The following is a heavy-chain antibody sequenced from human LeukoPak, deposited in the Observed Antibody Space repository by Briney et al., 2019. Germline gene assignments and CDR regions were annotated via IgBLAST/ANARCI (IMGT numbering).Heavy chain of an antibody. Sequence: SETLSLTCTVSGGSINSYYWSWIRQPAGKGLEWIGRIFSSGNTIYNPSLQSRVTMSVDTSKNQFSLRLNSVTTADTAVYYCARSPHRLIGHWFDPWGQGTLVTVSS. D-gene: IGHD3-16*01. CDR3: ARSPHRLIGHWFDP. CDR2: IFSSGNT. J-gene: IGHJ5*02. CDR1: GGSINSYY. V-gene: IGHV4-4*07.